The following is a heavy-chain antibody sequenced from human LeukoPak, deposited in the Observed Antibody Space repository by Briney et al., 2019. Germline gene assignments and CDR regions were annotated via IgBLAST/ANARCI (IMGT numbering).Heavy chain of an antibody. CDR1: GFTFSSYG. CDR3: ARGSSSGWYDPVDY. Sequence: GGSLRLSCAASGFTFSSYGMHWVRQAPGKGLEWVAVIWYDGSNKYYADSVKGRFTISRDNSKNTLYLQMNSLRAEDTAVYYCARGSSSGWYDPVDYWGQGTLVTVSS. V-gene: IGHV3-33*01. CDR2: IWYDGSNK. D-gene: IGHD6-19*01. J-gene: IGHJ4*02.